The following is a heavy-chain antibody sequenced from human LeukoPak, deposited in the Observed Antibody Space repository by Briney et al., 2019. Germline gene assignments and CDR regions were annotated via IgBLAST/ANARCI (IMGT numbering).Heavy chain of an antibody. J-gene: IGHJ6*04. CDR1: GFTFSSYA. V-gene: IGHV3-64D*06. D-gene: IGHD5-12*01. Sequence: GGSLRLSCSASGFTFSSYAMHWVRRAPGKGLEYVSAISSNGGSTYYADSVKGRFTISRDNSKNTLYLQMSSLRAEDTAVYYCVRTQIIVATIGYYYYGMDVWGKGTTVTVSS. CDR3: VRTQIIVATIGYYYYGMDV. CDR2: ISSNGGST.